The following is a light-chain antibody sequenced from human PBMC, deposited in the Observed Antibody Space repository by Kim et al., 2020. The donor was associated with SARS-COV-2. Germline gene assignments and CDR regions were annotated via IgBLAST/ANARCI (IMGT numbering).Light chain of an antibody. J-gene: IGLJ2*01. CDR3: AAWDGSLNGVV. CDR1: SSNVVSNT. Sequence: GQWVTISCSGSSSNVVSNTVNWWQQHPRAAPKHLIFSNDQRRSGGPDRISGSKSGATASLAISGLQSEDEADYYCAAWDGSLNGVVFGGGTQLTVL. V-gene: IGLV1-44*01. CDR2: SND.